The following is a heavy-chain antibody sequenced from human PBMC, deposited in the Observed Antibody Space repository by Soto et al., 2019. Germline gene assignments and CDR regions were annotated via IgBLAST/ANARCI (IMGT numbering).Heavy chain of an antibody. V-gene: IGHV3-23*01. CDR1: GFTFSTHA. CDR2: FSGSGGNI. D-gene: IGHD3-3*01. J-gene: IGHJ6*02. Sequence: PWGSLRLSCVASGFTFSTHAMSWVRQAPGKGLEWVSTFSGSGGNIYYAESVKGRLTISRDDSKNTLYLHMNSLRVEDTAVYYCAKDPPWTVGPLAMGVWGQGTTVTVSS. CDR3: AKDPPWTVGPLAMGV.